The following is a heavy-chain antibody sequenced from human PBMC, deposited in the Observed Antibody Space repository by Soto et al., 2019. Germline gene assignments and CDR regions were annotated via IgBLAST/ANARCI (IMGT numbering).Heavy chain of an antibody. J-gene: IGHJ6*01. Sequence: ASVKVSCKATGYTFTGYYMHWVRQAPGQGLEWMGWINPNSGGTKYAQKFQGRVTMTRDTSISTAYMELSRLRSDDTAVYYGARHPNLSYSQFSSVYRGMDVWGEGTTFTVPP. CDR1: GYTFTGYY. CDR3: ARHPNLSYSQFSSVYRGMDV. CDR2: INPNSGGT. D-gene: IGHD3-3*01. V-gene: IGHV1-2*02.